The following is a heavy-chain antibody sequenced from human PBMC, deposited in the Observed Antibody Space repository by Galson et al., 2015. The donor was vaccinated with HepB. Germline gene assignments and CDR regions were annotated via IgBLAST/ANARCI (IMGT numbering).Heavy chain of an antibody. CDR3: AKGYGLFDS. CDR2: ISGNGDST. V-gene: IGHV3-23*01. CDR1: GFAFHSHA. J-gene: IGHJ5*01. D-gene: IGHD3-16*01. Sequence: SLRLSCAASGFAFHSHAMNWVRQAPGKGLEWISGISGNGDSTFYAVSVKGRFTVSRDNSKNMLYLQMDSLTAEDTGLYFCAKGYGLFDSWAQGSLVTVSS.